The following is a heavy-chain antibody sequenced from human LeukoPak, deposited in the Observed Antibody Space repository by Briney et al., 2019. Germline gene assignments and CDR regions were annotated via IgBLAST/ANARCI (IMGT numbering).Heavy chain of an antibody. CDR2: IRGSGSNK. D-gene: IGHD6-19*01. CDR3: ATSQSSVAGIVGD. J-gene: IGHJ4*02. V-gene: IGHV3-11*04. CDR1: GFTFSDYF. Sequence: KPGGSLRLSCAVSGFTFSDYFMTWIRQAPGKGLEWVSYIRGSGSNKYYADSVKGRFTISRDNAKNSLYLQMNSLRVEDTAVYYCATSQSSVAGIVGDWGQGTLVTVSS.